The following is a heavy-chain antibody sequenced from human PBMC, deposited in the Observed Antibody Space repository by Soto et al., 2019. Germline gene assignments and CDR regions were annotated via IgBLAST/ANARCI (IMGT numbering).Heavy chain of an antibody. Sequence: SETLSLTCTVSGGFVNSDTHSWSWIRQTPGKRLEWIGFIYSGGSTKNPSLRSRVTMPVDTSKNQFSLKLRSVIVADTAVYHCARFVRSCSATTCSTRADVWGQGITVTVSS. CDR1: GGFVNSDTHS. D-gene: IGHD2-2*01. J-gene: IGHJ6*02. CDR2: IYSGGST. V-gene: IGHV4-61*01. CDR3: ARFVRSCSATTCSTRADV.